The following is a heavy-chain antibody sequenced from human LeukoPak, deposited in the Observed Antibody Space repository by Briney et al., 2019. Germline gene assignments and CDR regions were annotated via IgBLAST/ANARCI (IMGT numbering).Heavy chain of an antibody. CDR2: INHSGST. D-gene: IGHD3-22*01. J-gene: IGHJ4*02. CDR1: GGSLSGYK. CDR3: ARGEPMIVFDY. V-gene: IGHV4-34*01. Sequence: PSETLSLTCAVYGGSLSGYKCSWIRQPPGKGLEWIGEINHSGSTNYNPSLKSRVTISVDTSKNQFSLKLSSVTAADTAVYYCARGEPMIVFDYWGQGTLVTVSS.